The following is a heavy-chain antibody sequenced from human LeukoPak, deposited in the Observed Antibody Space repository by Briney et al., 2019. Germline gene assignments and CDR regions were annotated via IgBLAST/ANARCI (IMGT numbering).Heavy chain of an antibody. CDR3: ARTAYARFFDL. CDR2: IYYSGST. Sequence: SETLSLTCTVSGDPINSYYWSWIRQPPGKGLEWIGHIYYSGSTNYNPSLKSRVTISIDTSKNQFSLKLSSVTAADTAVYYCARTAYARFFDLWGRGTLDPVSS. D-gene: IGHD2-21*01. CDR1: GDPINSYY. V-gene: IGHV4-59*01. J-gene: IGHJ2*01.